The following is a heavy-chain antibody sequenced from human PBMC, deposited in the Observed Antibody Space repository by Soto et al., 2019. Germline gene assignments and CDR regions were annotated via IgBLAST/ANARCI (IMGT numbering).Heavy chain of an antibody. J-gene: IGHJ6*02. CDR3: ARVWGFSKV. Sequence: QVQLVQSGAEVKKPGSSVKVSCKASGGSFSSYAFNWVRQAPGQGLEWLGGIIPIFGTANYAQTFQGRVTITAENSTSTAYMELSSLRSEDTAMFYCARVWGFSKVWGQGTTVPVSS. CDR1: GGSFSSYA. V-gene: IGHV1-69*06. D-gene: IGHD4-4*01. CDR2: IIPIFGTA.